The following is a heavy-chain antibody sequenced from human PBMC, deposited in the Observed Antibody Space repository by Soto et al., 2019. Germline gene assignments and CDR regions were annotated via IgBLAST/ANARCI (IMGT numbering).Heavy chain of an antibody. J-gene: IGHJ4*02. Sequence: PGGSLRLSCAASGFTFSSYSMNWVRQAPGKGLEWVSSISSSSSYIYYADSVKGRFTISRDNAKNSLYLQMNSLRAEDTAVYYCARDSKGPYYGSGSPNFDYWGQGTLVTVSS. V-gene: IGHV3-21*01. CDR2: ISSSSSYI. CDR3: ARDSKGPYYGSGSPNFDY. CDR1: GFTFSSYS. D-gene: IGHD3-10*01.